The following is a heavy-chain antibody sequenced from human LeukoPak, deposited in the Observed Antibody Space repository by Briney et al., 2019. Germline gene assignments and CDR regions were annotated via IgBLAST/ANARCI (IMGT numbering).Heavy chain of an antibody. V-gene: IGHV3-21*01. Sequence: GGSLRLSCAAFGFTFSTHSMSWVRQAPGKRLEWVSSISSSSSHIYYADSMEGRFTVSRDNAKNSLFLQMNSLRAEDTAVYYCARDFRTQLDGYSPPYHFDYWGQGAPVTVSS. J-gene: IGHJ4*02. D-gene: IGHD5-24*01. CDR2: ISSSSSHI. CDR3: ARDFRTQLDGYSPPYHFDY. CDR1: GFTFSTHS.